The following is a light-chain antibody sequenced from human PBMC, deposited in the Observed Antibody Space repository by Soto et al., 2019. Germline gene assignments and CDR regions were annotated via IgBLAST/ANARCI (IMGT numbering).Light chain of an antibody. Sequence: EIAMTQSPATLSVSPGELATLSCRASQSISTELAWYQQIPGQPPRLLIYSASTRATGVPARFTGSGSGSEFTLTISGLQSEDFAIYYCQQGHNWPLTFGQGNRLEI. J-gene: IGKJ2*01. CDR3: QQGHNWPLT. V-gene: IGKV3-15*01. CDR2: SAS. CDR1: QSISTE.